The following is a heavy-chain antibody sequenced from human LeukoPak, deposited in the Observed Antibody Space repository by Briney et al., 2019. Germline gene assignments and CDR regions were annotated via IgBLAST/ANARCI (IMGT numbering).Heavy chain of an antibody. CDR1: GFTFSSYG. CDR2: IKQDGSEK. CDR3: ARDLSGCVFY. J-gene: IGHJ4*02. D-gene: IGHD6-19*01. Sequence: PGGSLRLSCAGSGFTFSSYGMSWVRQAQGKGLEWVANIKQDGSEKYYVDSVKGRFTISRDNAKNSLYLQMNSLRAEDTAVYYCARDLSGCVFYWGQGTLVTVSS. V-gene: IGHV3-7*01.